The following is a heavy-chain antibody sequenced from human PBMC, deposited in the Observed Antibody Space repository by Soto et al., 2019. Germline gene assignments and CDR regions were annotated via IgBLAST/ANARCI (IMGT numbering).Heavy chain of an antibody. D-gene: IGHD6-13*01. V-gene: IGHV4-34*01. CDR1: GGSFSGYY. CDR3: ARLGRRNIAAAGSIDY. CDR2: INHSGST. Sequence: SETLSLTCAVYGGSFSGYYWSWIRQPPGKGLEWIGEINHSGSTNYNPSLKSRVTISVDTSKNQFSLKLSSVTAADTAVYYCARLGRRNIAAAGSIDYWGQGTLVTVSS. J-gene: IGHJ4*02.